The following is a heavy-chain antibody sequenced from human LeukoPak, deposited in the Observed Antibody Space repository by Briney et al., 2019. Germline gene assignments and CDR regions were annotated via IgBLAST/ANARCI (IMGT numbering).Heavy chain of an antibody. Sequence: GGSLRLSCAASGFTFSSYGMHWVRQAPGKGLEWVAVIWYDGSNKYYADSAKGRFTISRDNSKNTLYLQMNSLRAEDTAVYYCARTLNYYDSSGYYAGPDAFDIWGQGTMVTVSS. J-gene: IGHJ3*02. CDR1: GFTFSSYG. CDR3: ARTLNYYDSSGYYAGPDAFDI. D-gene: IGHD3-22*01. V-gene: IGHV3-33*01. CDR2: IWYDGSNK.